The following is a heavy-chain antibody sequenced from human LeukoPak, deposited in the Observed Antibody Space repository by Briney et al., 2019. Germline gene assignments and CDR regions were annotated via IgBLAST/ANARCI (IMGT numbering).Heavy chain of an antibody. CDR2: ISAYNGNT. CDR3: ARWVPRSSWDQDRKFDP. CDR1: GYTFTSYG. D-gene: IGHD6-13*01. V-gene: IGHV1-18*01. Sequence: ASVKVSCEASGYTFTSYGISWVRQAPGQGLEWMGWISAYNGNTNYAQKLQGRVTMTTDTSTSTAYMELRSLRSDDTAVYYCARWVPRSSWDQDRKFDPWGQGTLVTVSS. J-gene: IGHJ5*02.